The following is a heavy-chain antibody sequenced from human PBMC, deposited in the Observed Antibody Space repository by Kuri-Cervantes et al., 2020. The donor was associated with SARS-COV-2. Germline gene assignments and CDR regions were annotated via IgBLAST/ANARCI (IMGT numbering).Heavy chain of an antibody. CDR2: INSDGSST. Sequence: GESLRLSCAASGFTCSSYWMHWVRQAPGKGLVWVSRINSDGSSTSYADSVKGRFTISRDNSKNTLYLQMNSLIAEDTAVYYCAKNYHDYGDTRGGFDYWGQGTLVTVSS. CDR1: GFTCSSYW. V-gene: IGHV3-74*01. CDR3: AKNYHDYGDTRGGFDY. J-gene: IGHJ4*02. D-gene: IGHD4-17*01.